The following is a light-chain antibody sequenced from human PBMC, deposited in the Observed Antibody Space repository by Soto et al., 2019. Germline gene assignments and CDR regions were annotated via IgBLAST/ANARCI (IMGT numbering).Light chain of an antibody. J-gene: IGKJ1*01. CDR2: DAS. CDR1: QSVSGAY. Sequence: EIVLRQSAGTLSLSPGERATLSCRASQSVSGAYLAWYQQKPGQAPRLLIYDASGRATGIPDRLSGSGSGTDFTLTISRKEPEDFAVFLCQQYGNSPRTFGQGAKVDI. V-gene: IGKV3-20*01. CDR3: QQYGNSPRT.